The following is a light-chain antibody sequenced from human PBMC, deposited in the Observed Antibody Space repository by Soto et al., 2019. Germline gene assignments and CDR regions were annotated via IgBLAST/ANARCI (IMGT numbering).Light chain of an antibody. CDR2: DTS. Sequence: EIVLTQSPATLSLSPGERATLSCRASQSVDTFLAWYQQKPGRTPRLLIYDTSNRATGIPPRFSGTGSGTDFTLTISRLEPEDFAVYYCQVRTDWPPFMYSFGLGTKLEVK. CDR3: QVRTDWPPFMYS. V-gene: IGKV3-11*01. J-gene: IGKJ2*01. CDR1: QSVDTF.